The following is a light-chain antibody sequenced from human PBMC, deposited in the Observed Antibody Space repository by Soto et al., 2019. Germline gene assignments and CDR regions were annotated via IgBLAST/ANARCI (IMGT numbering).Light chain of an antibody. V-gene: IGKV1-9*01. J-gene: IGKJ5*01. CDR2: AAS. CDR1: QGISSY. CDR3: QQLNSYPT. Sequence: IQLTQSPSSLSASVGDRVTITCRASQGISSYLAWYQQKPGKAPKLLIYAASTLQSGVPSRFSGSGSGTDFTLTIISLQPEDFATYYCQQLNSYPTFGQGTRLEIK.